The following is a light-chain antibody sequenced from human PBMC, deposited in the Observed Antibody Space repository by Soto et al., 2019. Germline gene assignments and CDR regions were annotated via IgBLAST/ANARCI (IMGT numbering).Light chain of an antibody. V-gene: IGKV3D-15*01. Sequence: EIVLTQSPATLPLSLGERATLSCRASQSVSTHLAWYQQKPGQAPRLLIYDAFNRATGVPARFSGSGSGTEFTPTISSLQSEDFAVYYCQQYNNWPETFGQGTKVDI. CDR1: QSVSTH. J-gene: IGKJ1*01. CDR2: DAF. CDR3: QQYNNWPET.